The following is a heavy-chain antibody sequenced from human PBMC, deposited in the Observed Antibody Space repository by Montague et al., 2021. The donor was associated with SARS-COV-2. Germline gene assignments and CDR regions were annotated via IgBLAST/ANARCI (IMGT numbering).Heavy chain of an antibody. J-gene: IGHJ4*02. CDR2: IIREGTET. V-gene: IGHV3-7*03. Sequence: SLRLSCAASGFSYNIHYMSWVRQAPGKGLQWIAKIIREGTETYYADSVRGRFIVSRDNAKKSMTLEMHSLTVDDTAVYYCVREVWWSFDLWGQGAPVTVSS. CDR1: GFSYNIHY. CDR3: VREVWWSFDL. D-gene: IGHD2-8*02.